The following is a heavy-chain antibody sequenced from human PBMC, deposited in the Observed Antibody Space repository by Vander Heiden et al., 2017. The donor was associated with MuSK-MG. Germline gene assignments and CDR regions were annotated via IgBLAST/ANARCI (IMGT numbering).Heavy chain of an antibody. CDR3: AREHDGYDP. V-gene: IGHV3-48*03. CDR2: ISGSSTTI. CDR1: GFTFSSYE. Sequence: VQLVESGGGWVQPGGSLRLSCAASGFTFSSYEMNWVRQAPGKGLEWVSYISGSSTTIYYADSVKGRFTISRDNAKNSLYLQMNSLRAEDTAVYYCAREHDGYDPWGQGTLVTVSS. J-gene: IGHJ5*02. D-gene: IGHD1-1*01.